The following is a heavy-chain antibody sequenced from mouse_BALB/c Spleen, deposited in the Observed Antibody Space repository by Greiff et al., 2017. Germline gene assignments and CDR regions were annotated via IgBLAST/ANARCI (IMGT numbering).Heavy chain of an antibody. V-gene: IGHV14-3*02. Sequence: VQLQQSGAELVKPGASVKLSCTASGFNIKDTYMHWVKQRPEQGLEWIGRIDPANGNTKYDPKFQGKATITADTSSNTAYLQLSSLTSEDTAVYDCARSVGIRDAMDYWGQGTSVTVSS. CDR1: GFNIKDTY. CDR2: IDPANGNT. CDR3: ARSVGIRDAMDY. J-gene: IGHJ4*01. D-gene: IGHD1-1*02.